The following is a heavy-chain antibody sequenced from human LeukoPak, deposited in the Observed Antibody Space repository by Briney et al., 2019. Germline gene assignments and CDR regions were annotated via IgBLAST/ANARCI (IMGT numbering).Heavy chain of an antibody. D-gene: IGHD3-10*01. CDR2: IDGSATDT. J-gene: IGHJ3*02. CDR3: AKDFYGSGSYYTVAFDI. V-gene: IGHV3-23*01. CDR1: GFTFSNYA. Sequence: QAGGSLRLSCAASGFTFSNYAMTWGRQAPGKGLEWVSSIDGSATDTYYADSVKGRFTISRDNSRNTQYLQMNSLRAEDTAVYYCAKDFYGSGSYYTVAFDIWGQGTVVTVS.